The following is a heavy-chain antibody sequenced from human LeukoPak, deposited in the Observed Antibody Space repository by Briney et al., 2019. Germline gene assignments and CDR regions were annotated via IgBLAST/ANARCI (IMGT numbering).Heavy chain of an antibody. D-gene: IGHD6-13*01. Sequence: PSETLSLTCTVSGGSVSSASYSWTWIRQHPGKGLEWIGNINYRGSTYYNPSLKSRVNISIDTSKNQFSLKLNSVTAADTAVYYCARSRGIAIPPYFDYWGQGTLVTVSS. CDR2: INYRGST. J-gene: IGHJ4*02. V-gene: IGHV4-31*03. CDR3: ARSRGIAIPPYFDY. CDR1: GGSVSSASYS.